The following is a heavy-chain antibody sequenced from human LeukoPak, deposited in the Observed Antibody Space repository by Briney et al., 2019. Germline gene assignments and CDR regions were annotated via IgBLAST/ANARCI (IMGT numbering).Heavy chain of an antibody. V-gene: IGHV3-23*01. D-gene: IGHD3-10*01. CDR2: ISGCGGST. CDR1: GFTFSSYA. CDR3: AKGEKYYYGSGFDY. Sequence: GGSLRLSCAASGFTFSSYAMSWVRQAPGKGLEWVSAISGCGGSTYYADSVKGRFTISRDNSKNTLYLQMNSLRAEDTAVYYCAKGEKYYYGSGFDYWGQGTLVTVSS. J-gene: IGHJ4*02.